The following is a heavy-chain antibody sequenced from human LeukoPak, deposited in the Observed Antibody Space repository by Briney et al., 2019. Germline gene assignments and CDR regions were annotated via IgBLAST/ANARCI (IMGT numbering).Heavy chain of an antibody. V-gene: IGHV4-34*01. J-gene: IGHJ4*02. CDR1: GGSFSGYY. Sequence: PSETLSLTCAVYGGSFSGYYWSWIRQPPGKGLEWIGEINHSGSTNYNPSLKSRVTISVDTSKNQFSLKLSSVTAADTAVYYCARDYGDYGVSRDYFDYWGQGTLVTVSS. CDR2: INHSGST. CDR3: ARDYGDYGVSRDYFDY. D-gene: IGHD4-17*01.